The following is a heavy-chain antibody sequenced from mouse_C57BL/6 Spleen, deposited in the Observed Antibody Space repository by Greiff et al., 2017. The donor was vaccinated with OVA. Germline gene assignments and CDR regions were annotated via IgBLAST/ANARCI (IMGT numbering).Heavy chain of an antibody. D-gene: IGHD2-5*01. Sequence: QVHVKQPGAELVKPGASVKLSCKASGYTFTSYWMHWVKQRPGRGLEWIGRIDPNSGGTKYNEKFKSKATLTVDKPSSTAYMQLSSLTSEDSAVYYCARSYYSNPYWYFDVWGTGTTVTVSS. CDR1: GYTFTSYW. CDR3: ARSYYSNPYWYFDV. J-gene: IGHJ1*03. CDR2: IDPNSGGT. V-gene: IGHV1-72*01.